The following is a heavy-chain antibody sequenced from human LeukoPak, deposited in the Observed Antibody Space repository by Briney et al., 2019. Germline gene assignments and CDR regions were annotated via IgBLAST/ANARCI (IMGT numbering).Heavy chain of an antibody. D-gene: IGHD3-22*01. J-gene: IGHJ5*02. Sequence: GSLRLSFAASGFPFSSYWMHWGRPAPGKGLVWVSRINSDGSSTSYSDSVKGRFTISRDNSKNTLYLQMNSLRAEDTAVYYCARDGAYYDSSGYYLSWGQGTLVTVSS. CDR1: GFPFSSYW. V-gene: IGHV3-74*01. CDR2: INSDGSST. CDR3: ARDGAYYDSSGYYLS.